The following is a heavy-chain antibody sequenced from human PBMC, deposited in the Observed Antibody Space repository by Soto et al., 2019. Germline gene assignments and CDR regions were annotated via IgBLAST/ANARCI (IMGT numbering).Heavy chain of an antibody. CDR2: ISYDGSNK. Sequence: QVQLVESGGGVVQPGRSLRLSCAASGFTFSSYGMHWVRQAPGKGLEWVAVISYDGSNKYYADSVKGRFTISRDNSKNTLYLQMNSLRAEDTAVYYCAKDGEYCSSTSCYALYYYYYGMDVWGQGTTVTVSS. J-gene: IGHJ6*02. CDR3: AKDGEYCSSTSCYALYYYYYGMDV. V-gene: IGHV3-30*18. D-gene: IGHD2-2*01. CDR1: GFTFSSYG.